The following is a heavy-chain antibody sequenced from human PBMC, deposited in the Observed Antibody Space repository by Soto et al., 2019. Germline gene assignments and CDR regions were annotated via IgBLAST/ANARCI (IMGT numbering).Heavy chain of an antibody. Sequence: GGSLRLSCAASGFTFSSYAMHWVRQAPGKGLEWVAVISYDGSNKYYADSVKGRFTISRDNSKNTLYLQMNSLRAEDTAVYYCARDLLQQQLAGSDYYYGMDVWGQGATVTVSS. CDR2: ISYDGSNK. CDR1: GFTFSSYA. V-gene: IGHV3-30-3*01. J-gene: IGHJ6*02. CDR3: ARDLLQQQLAGSDYYYGMDV. D-gene: IGHD6-13*01.